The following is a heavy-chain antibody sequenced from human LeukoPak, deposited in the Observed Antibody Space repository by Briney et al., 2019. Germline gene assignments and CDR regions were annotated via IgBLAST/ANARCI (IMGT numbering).Heavy chain of an antibody. CDR1: GFTFSSYG. J-gene: IGHJ4*02. Sequence: GGSLRLSCAASGFTFSSYGMHWVRQAPGKGLKWVAFIRYDGSNKYYADSVKGRFTISRDNSKNTLYLQMNSLRVEDTAVYYCAKDRGDYFDYWGQGTLVTVSS. CDR3: AKDRGDYFDY. V-gene: IGHV3-30*02. CDR2: IRYDGSNK. D-gene: IGHD5-24*01.